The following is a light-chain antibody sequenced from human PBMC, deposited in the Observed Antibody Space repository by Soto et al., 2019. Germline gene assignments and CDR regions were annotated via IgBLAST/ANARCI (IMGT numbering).Light chain of an antibody. CDR3: QQRSNWPPTWT. CDR1: QSVSSY. CDR2: DAS. J-gene: IGKJ1*01. V-gene: IGKV3-11*01. Sequence: EIVMTQSPATLSVSPGGIATLSVMGSQSVSSYLAWYQQKPGQAPRLLIYDASNRATGIPARFSSSGSGTDFTLTISSLEPEDFAVYYCQQRSNWPPTWTFGQGTKVDIK.